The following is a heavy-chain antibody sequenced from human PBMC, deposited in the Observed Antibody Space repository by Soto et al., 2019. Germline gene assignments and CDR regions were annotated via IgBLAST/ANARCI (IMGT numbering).Heavy chain of an antibody. CDR1: GFTFSSYG. CDR2: IWYDGSNK. D-gene: IGHD5-12*01. V-gene: IGHV3-33*01. CDR3: ATADIVATIKGPRGDYYGMDV. J-gene: IGHJ6*02. Sequence: SLRLSCAASGFTFSSYGMHWVRQAPGKGLEWVAVIWYDGSNKYYADSVKGRFTISRDNSKNTLYLQMNSLRAEDTAVYYCATADIVATIKGPRGDYYGMDVWGQGTTVTVSS.